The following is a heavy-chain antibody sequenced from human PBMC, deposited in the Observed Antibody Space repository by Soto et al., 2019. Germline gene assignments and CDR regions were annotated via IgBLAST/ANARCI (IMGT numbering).Heavy chain of an antibody. D-gene: IGHD3-22*01. CDR2: IYWNDDK. V-gene: IGHV2-5*01. Sequence: QITLKESGPTLVKPTQTLTLTCTFSGFSLSTNGVGVGWIRQPPGKALEWLALIYWNDDKRYRPSLNSRLTITKDTSKNQVVLIMTNMEPVDTATYYCVHGRYYYDNSDGKNWLDPWGQGILVTVSS. CDR3: VHGRYYYDNSDGKNWLDP. J-gene: IGHJ5*02. CDR1: GFSLSTNGVG.